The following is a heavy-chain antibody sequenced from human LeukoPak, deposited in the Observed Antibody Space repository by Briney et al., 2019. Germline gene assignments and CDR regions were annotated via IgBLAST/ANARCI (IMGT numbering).Heavy chain of an antibody. D-gene: IGHD6-19*01. Sequence: ASVKVSCKASGYIFTDYYIHWVRQAPGQGLEWMGWTDPHGGGTSYAQKFQGRVTMTRDTSINTAYMELTSLTSDDTAMYYCARRGGGTVAGSADLDYWGQGPLVTVSS. V-gene: IGHV1-2*02. CDR3: ARRGGGTVAGSADLDY. CDR1: GYIFTDYY. CDR2: TDPHGGGT. J-gene: IGHJ4*02.